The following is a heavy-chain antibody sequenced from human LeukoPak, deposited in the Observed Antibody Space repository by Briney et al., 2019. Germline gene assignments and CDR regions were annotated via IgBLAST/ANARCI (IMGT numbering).Heavy chain of an antibody. CDR1: GFTLSGYW. D-gene: IGHD4-17*01. Sequence: GGSLRLSCEASGFTLSGYWIHWVRQAPGEGLVWLSRINADGTTINYADSVKGRFTISRDNAKDTVSLQMNSLGADDTAVYYCARAGEYRFDYWGQGTLVMVSS. CDR3: ARAGEYRFDY. V-gene: IGHV3-74*01. J-gene: IGHJ4*02. CDR2: INADGTTI.